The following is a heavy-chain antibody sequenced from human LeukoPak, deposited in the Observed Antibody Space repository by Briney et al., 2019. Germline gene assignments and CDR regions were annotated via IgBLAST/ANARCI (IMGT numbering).Heavy chain of an antibody. CDR2: IKQDGSEK. V-gene: IGHV3-7*01. CDR3: RVLRYFDWLYFDY. Sequence: GGSLRLSCAAPRFTFSSYWMSWVRQAPGKGLEWVANIKQDGSEKNYVDSVKGRFTISRDNAKNSLYLQMNSLRVEDTAVYYCRVLRYFDWLYFDYWGQGTLVTVSS. CDR1: RFTFSSYW. D-gene: IGHD3-9*01. J-gene: IGHJ4*02.